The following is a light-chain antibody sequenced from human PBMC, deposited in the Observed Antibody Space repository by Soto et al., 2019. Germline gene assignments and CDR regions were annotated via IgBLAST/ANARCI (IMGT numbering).Light chain of an antibody. V-gene: IGLV2-14*03. J-gene: IGLJ1*01. Sequence: QSVLTQPASVSGSSGQSITISCTGTSSDVGGYNYVSWYQHHPGKAPKLIIYDVTNRPSGVSNPFSGSKSGNTASLTISGLRPEDEADYYCSSYTTSNTRQIVFGTGTKVTVL. CDR2: DVT. CDR3: SSYTTSNTRQIV. CDR1: SSDVGGYNY.